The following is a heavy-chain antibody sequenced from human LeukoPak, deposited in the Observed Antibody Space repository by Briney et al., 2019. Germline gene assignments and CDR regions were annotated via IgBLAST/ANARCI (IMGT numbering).Heavy chain of an antibody. CDR1: GYTFTSYD. CDR2: VNPNSGNT. D-gene: IGHD3-10*01. V-gene: IGHV1-8*01. Sequence: ASVKVSCKASGYTFTSYDINWVRQATGQGLEWMGWVNPNSGNTGYAQKFRGRVTMIRNTSISTAYMELSSLRSEDTAVYYCATRSESYGSGSNYFDYWGQGTLVTVSS. J-gene: IGHJ4*02. CDR3: ATRSESYGSGSNYFDY.